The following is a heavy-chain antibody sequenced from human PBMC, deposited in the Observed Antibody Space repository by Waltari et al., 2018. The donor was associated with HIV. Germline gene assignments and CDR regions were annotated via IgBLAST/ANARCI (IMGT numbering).Heavy chain of an antibody. CDR2: ISSGSGTI. CDR1: GLPFNTFS. J-gene: IGHJ4*02. D-gene: IGHD2-2*01. Sequence: EVQLAESGGGLVQPGGSLRLSCTASGLPFNTFSMDWVRLAPGKGLEWISYISSGSGTIYYADSVKGRFTISRDNAKKSLYLQMNSLRDEDTAVYFCARHSTTSTHFFDYWGQGTLVTVSS. V-gene: IGHV3-48*02. CDR3: ARHSTTSTHFFDY.